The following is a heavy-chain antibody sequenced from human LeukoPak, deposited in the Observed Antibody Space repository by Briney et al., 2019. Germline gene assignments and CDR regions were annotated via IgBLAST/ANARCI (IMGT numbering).Heavy chain of an antibody. Sequence: ASVKVSCKSSGYTFIDYYIHWVRQAPGQGLEWMGWINPNSGATKYAQKFRGRVSMTRDTSINTAYMDLTNLRSDDTAIFYCARVEKLMPEFEFWGQGTLVTVSS. J-gene: IGHJ4*02. CDR3: ARVEKLMPEFEF. V-gene: IGHV1-2*02. CDR1: GYTFIDYY. D-gene: IGHD2-2*01. CDR2: INPNSGAT.